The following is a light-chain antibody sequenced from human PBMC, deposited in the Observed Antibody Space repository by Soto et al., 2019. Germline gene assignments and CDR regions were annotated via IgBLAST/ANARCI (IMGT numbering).Light chain of an antibody. CDR1: SGHSSYA. CDR3: QIWGTGIV. CDR2: LSSDGSH. J-gene: IGLJ2*01. V-gene: IGLV4-69*01. Sequence: QLVLTQSPSASASLGASVKLTCTLSSGHSSYAIAWHQQQPEKGPRYLMKLSSDGSHYKGDGIPDRFSGSSSGAERYLTISSLQSEDEADYYCQIWGTGIVFGGGTQLTVL.